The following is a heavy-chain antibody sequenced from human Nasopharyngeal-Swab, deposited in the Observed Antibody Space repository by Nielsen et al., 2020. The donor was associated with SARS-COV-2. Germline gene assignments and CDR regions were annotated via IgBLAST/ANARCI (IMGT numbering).Heavy chain of an antibody. D-gene: IGHD6-6*01. CDR3: ARGWIAARPHYYYYYGMDV. V-gene: IGHV4-59*02. CDR1: GFTVSSNY. Sequence: ESLKISCAASGFTVSSNYMSWVRQPPGKGLEWIGYIYYSGSTNYNPSLKSRVTISVDTSKNQFSLKLSSVTAADTAVYYCARGWIAARPHYYYYYGMDVWGQGTTVTVSS. J-gene: IGHJ6*02. CDR2: IYYSGST.